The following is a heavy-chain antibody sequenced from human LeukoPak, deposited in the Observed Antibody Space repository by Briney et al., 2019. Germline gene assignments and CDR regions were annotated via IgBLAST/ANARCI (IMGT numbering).Heavy chain of an antibody. CDR3: ARRRRMRNWFDP. CDR2: MNPNSGNT. Sequence: ASVNVSSKASGYTFTSFGINWVRQATGQGLEWMGWMNPNSGNTGYAQKFQGRVTMTRNTSISTAYMELSSLRSEDTAVYYCARRRRMRNWFDPWGQGTLVTVSS. CDR1: GYTFTSFG. J-gene: IGHJ5*02. D-gene: IGHD1-1*01. V-gene: IGHV1-8*01.